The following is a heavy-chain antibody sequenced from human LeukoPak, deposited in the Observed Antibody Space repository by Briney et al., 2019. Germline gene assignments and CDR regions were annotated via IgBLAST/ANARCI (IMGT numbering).Heavy chain of an antibody. V-gene: IGHV3-21*01. CDR1: GFTFSGYK. Sequence: GGSLRLSCAASGFTFSGYKMNWVRQVPGKGLEWVSSISSSSSYIFYSDSVKGRFTISRDNARNSLYLQMNSLRADDTAIYYCAAAWSNFDYWGQGTLVTVSS. CDR2: ISSSSSYI. CDR3: AAAWSNFDY. D-gene: IGHD2-8*02. J-gene: IGHJ4*02.